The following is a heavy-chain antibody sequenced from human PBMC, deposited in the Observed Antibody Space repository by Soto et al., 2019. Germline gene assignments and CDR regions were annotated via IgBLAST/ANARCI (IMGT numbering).Heavy chain of an antibody. V-gene: IGHV1-69*01. CDR3: ASFDGTLVRGGRSSPYEMDV. J-gene: IGHJ6*02. D-gene: IGHD3-10*01. CDR2: IIPTFGTG. CDR1: GGTFNNYA. Sequence: QVLLVQSGPEVKKPGSSVNVSCKASGGTFNNYAINWVRQAPGNGLEWMGGIIPTFGTGNHAQKFQGRVTITADESTATAYMELNSLRSEDTAIYYCASFDGTLVRGGRSSPYEMDVWGQGTTVIVSS.